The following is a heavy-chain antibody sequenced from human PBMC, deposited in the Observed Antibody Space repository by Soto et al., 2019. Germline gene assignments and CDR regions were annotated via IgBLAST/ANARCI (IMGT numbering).Heavy chain of an antibody. CDR2: ISAYNGNT. V-gene: IGHV1-18*01. D-gene: IGHD6-19*01. CDR1: GYTFTSYG. J-gene: IGHJ4*02. Sequence: GASVKVCCKASGYTFTSYGISWVRQGPGQGLEWMGWISAYNGNTNYAQKLQGRVTMTTDTSTSTAYMELRSLRSDDTAVYYCARDGYRIAVANFDYWGQGTLVTVSS. CDR3: ARDGYRIAVANFDY.